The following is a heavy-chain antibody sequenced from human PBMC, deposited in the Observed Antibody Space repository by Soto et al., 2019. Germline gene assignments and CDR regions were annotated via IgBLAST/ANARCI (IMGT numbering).Heavy chain of an antibody. CDR3: ERGSTYMDV. V-gene: IGHV3-11*01. CDR2: ISSSGSTI. J-gene: IGHJ6*03. Sequence: LSLTCTVSGGSISSYYWSWIRQAPGKGLEWVSYISSSGSTIYYADSVKGRFTISRDNAKNSLYLQMNSLRAEDTAVYYCERGSTYMDVWGEGTTVTVS. CDR1: GGSISSYY.